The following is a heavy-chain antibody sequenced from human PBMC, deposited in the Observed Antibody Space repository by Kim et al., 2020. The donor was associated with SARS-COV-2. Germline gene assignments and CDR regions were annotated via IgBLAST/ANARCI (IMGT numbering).Heavy chain of an antibody. CDR3: VRGQQWLIKN. CDR1: GFTFDDYA. CDR2: ISRDGGEI. D-gene: IGHD6-19*01. Sequence: GGSLRLSCAASGFTFDDYAIQWVRQVPGKGLEWVSLISRDGGEIKYANSVKGWFTISRDNSKKSVYLQMNSLRSEDTALYYCVRGQQWLIKNWGQGTKVTVSS. V-gene: IGHV3-43*02. J-gene: IGHJ4*02.